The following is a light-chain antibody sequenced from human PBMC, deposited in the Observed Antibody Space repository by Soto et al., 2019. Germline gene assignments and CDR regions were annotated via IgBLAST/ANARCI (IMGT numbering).Light chain of an antibody. V-gene: IGLV2-14*01. CDR3: SSYTISSPVV. CDR2: DVS. Sequence: QSALTQPASVSGSPGQSITISCTGTSSDVGGYNYVSWYQQHPGKAPKLMIYDVSNRPSGVSSRFSGSKSGNTASLSISGLQPEDEADYYCSSYTISSPVVFGGGTKLTLL. CDR1: SSDVGGYNY. J-gene: IGLJ2*01.